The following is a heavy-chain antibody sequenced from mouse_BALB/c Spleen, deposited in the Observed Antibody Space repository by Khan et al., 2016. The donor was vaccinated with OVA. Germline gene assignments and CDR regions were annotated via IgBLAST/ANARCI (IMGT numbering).Heavy chain of an antibody. V-gene: IGHV2-6-7*01. CDR3: ARADYGNYRGAVDY. D-gene: IGHD2-1*01. CDR1: GFSLTGYG. CDR2: IWPDGST. J-gene: IGHJ4*01. Sequence: QVQLKQSGPGLVAPSQSLSITCTVSGFSLTGYGVNWVRQPPGKGLEWLGLIWPDGSTDYNSVLKSSLTISKDNSKCQVFLKMNSLQTDDTARYDGARADYGNYRGAVDYGGQGTSVTGSS.